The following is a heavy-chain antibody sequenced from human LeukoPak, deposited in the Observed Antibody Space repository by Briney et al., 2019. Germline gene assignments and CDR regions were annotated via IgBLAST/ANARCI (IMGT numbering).Heavy chain of an antibody. J-gene: IGHJ4*02. CDR1: GGSFSHFY. CDR3: ASLRRPLVSDFDY. V-gene: IGHV4-34*01. D-gene: IGHD3-9*01. Sequence: PSETLSLTCGVNGGSFSHFYWTWVRQPPGKGLEWIGEINHSGTTNYNPSLKSRVTIAVDTSKNQFSLKLSSVTAADTAVYYCASLRRPLVSDFDYWGQGTLVTVSS. CDR2: INHSGTT.